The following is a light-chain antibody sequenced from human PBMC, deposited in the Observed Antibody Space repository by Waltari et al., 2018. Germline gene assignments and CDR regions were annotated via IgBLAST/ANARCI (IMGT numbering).Light chain of an antibody. Sequence: DIVMTQSPDSLAVSLGERATINCKSNQSVLYSSNNKNYLAWYQQKPGQPPKLLIYWASTRESGVPDRFSGSGSGTDFTLTISSLQAEDVAVYYCQQYYSTPPTFGQGTKLEI. V-gene: IGKV4-1*01. CDR2: WAS. J-gene: IGKJ2*01. CDR3: QQYYSTPPT. CDR1: QSVLYSSNNKNY.